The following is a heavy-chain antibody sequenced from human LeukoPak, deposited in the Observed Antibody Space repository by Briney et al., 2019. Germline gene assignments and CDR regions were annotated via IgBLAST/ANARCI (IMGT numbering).Heavy chain of an antibody. D-gene: IGHD3-3*01. V-gene: IGHV3-23*01. CDR1: GYTFSTYA. Sequence: GGSLRLSCAASGYTFSTYAMNWVRQAPGKGLEWVSVISVRGGSTYYADSVKGRFTISRDNSKNTLYLQMNSLRAEDTAVYYCAKDTAGLVLRSPFDYWGQGTLVTVSS. CDR2: ISVRGGST. J-gene: IGHJ4*02. CDR3: AKDTAGLVLRSPFDY.